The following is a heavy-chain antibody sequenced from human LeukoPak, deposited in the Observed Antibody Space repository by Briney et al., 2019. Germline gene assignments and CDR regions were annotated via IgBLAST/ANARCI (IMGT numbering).Heavy chain of an antibody. CDR2: IRYDGSNK. J-gene: IGHJ4*02. CDR1: GFTFSSYG. Sequence: PGGSLRLSCAASGFTFSSYGMHWVRQAPGKGLEWVAFIRYDGSNKYYADSVKGRFTISRDNSKNTLYLQMNSLRAEDTAVYYCAKDPFGTYYDFWSSYLIGGAFDYWGQGTLVTVSS. V-gene: IGHV3-30*02. D-gene: IGHD3-3*01. CDR3: AKDPFGTYYDFWSSYLIGGAFDY.